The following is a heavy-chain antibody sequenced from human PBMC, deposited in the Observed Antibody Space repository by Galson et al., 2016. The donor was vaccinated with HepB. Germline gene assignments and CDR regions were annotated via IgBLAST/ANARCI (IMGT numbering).Heavy chain of an antibody. CDR1: GGSMSTYY. D-gene: IGHD3-9*01. CDR2: IYYSGST. Sequence: SETLSLTCTVSGGSMSTYYWSWIRQPPGKGLEWIGYIYYSGSTNCNPSLKSRVPISVDTSKNQFSLKLSSVTAADTAVYFCARSALDYDISAGYYRPLAMDVWGQGTTVTVS. J-gene: IGHJ6*02. V-gene: IGHV4-59*01. CDR3: ARSALDYDISAGYYRPLAMDV.